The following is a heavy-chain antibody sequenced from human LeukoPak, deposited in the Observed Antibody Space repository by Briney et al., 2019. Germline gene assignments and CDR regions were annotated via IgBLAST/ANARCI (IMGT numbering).Heavy chain of an antibody. CDR2: ISYDGSNK. CDR3: ARSRGATGYYWVDY. D-gene: IGHD3-22*01. CDR1: GFTFSSYA. V-gene: IGHV3-30-3*01. Sequence: GGSLRLSCAASGFTFSSYAMHWVRQAPGKGLEWVAVISYDGSNKYYADSVKGQFTISRDNSKNTFYLEMNSLRAEDTAVYYCARSRGATGYYWVDYWGQGTLVTVSS. J-gene: IGHJ4*02.